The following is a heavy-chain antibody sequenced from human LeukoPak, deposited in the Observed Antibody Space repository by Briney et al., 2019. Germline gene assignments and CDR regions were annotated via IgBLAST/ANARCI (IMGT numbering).Heavy chain of an antibody. J-gene: IGHJ3*02. Sequence: PGGSLRLSCAASGFTFSSYAMHWVRQAPGKGLEWVAVISYDGSNKYYADSVKGRFTISRDSSKNTLYLQMNSLRAEDTAVYYCARGSGWSSGYYRDAFDIWGQGTMVTVSS. CDR3: ARGSGWSSGYYRDAFDI. V-gene: IGHV3-30-3*01. D-gene: IGHD3-22*01. CDR2: ISYDGSNK. CDR1: GFTFSSYA.